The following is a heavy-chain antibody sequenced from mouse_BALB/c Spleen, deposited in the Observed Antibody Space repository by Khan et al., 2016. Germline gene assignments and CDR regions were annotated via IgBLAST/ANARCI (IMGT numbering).Heavy chain of an antibody. CDR2: IRSSGST. CDR1: GYSITSDYA. Sequence: EVQLQESGPGLVKPSQSLSLTCTVTGYSITSDYAWNWLRQFPGNKLECMGYIRSSGSTIYNPSLKSRISITRDTSKNQFFLQLNSVTTEDTATYYCARSGALYGNFAYWGQGTLVTVSA. V-gene: IGHV3-2*02. J-gene: IGHJ3*01. D-gene: IGHD2-1*01. CDR3: ARSGALYGNFAY.